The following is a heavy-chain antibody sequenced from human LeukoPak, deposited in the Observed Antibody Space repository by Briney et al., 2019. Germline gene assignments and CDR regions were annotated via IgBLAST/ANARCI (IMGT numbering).Heavy chain of an antibody. Sequence: GGSLRLSCAASGFTFSSYDMHWVRQATGKGLEWVSAIGTAGDTCYPGSVKGRFTISRENAKNSLYLQMNSLRAGDTAVYYCARALRYDSSGPTDAFDIWGQGTMVTVSS. D-gene: IGHD3-22*01. CDR2: IGTAGDT. CDR3: ARALRYDSSGPTDAFDI. V-gene: IGHV3-13*01. J-gene: IGHJ3*02. CDR1: GFTFSSYD.